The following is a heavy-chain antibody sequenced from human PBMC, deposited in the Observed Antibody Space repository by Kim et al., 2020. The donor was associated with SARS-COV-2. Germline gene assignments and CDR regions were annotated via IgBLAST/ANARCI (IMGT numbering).Heavy chain of an antibody. CDR1: GFTFSNAW. Sequence: GGSLRLSCAASGFTFSNAWMSWVRQAPGKGLEWVGRIKSKTDGGTTDYAAPVKGRFTISRDDSKNTLYLQMNSLKTEDTAVYYGTTDELRYFDWLSRNDYWGQGTLVTVSS. CDR3: TTDELRYFDWLSRNDY. V-gene: IGHV3-15*01. D-gene: IGHD3-9*01. J-gene: IGHJ4*02. CDR2: IKSKTDGGTT.